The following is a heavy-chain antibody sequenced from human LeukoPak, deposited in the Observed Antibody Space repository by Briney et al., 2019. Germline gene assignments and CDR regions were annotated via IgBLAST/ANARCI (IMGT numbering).Heavy chain of an antibody. J-gene: IGHJ3*02. D-gene: IGHD2-2*02. CDR2: ISWNSGSI. Sequence: GRSLRLSCAASGFTFDDYAMHWVRQAPGKGLEWVSGISWNSGSIGYADSVKGRFTISRDNAKNSLYLQMNSLRAEDTAVYYCHTSVPASFDIWGQGTMVTVSS. CDR1: GFTFDDYA. V-gene: IGHV3-9*01. CDR3: HTSVPASFDI.